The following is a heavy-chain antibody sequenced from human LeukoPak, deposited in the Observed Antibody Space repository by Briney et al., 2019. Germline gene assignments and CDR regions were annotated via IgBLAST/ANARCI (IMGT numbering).Heavy chain of an antibody. V-gene: IGHV3-64D*06. Sequence: GGSLRLSCSASGFTFSNYAIHWVRQAPGKGLEYVSTISNNGDNTNYADSVEGRFTISRDNSKNTLYLQMSGLRPEDTAVYYCVKAAGSWYGYFDYWGQGTLVTASS. CDR1: GFTFSNYA. CDR2: ISNNGDNT. D-gene: IGHD6-13*01. J-gene: IGHJ4*02. CDR3: VKAAGSWYGYFDY.